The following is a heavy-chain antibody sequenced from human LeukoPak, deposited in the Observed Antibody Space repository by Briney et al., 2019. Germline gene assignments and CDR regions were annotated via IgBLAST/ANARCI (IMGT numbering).Heavy chain of an antibody. CDR1: GFTFSSHA. CDR3: ASWAGSSGWYGPFDY. J-gene: IGHJ4*02. D-gene: IGHD6-19*01. V-gene: IGHV3-23*01. CDR2: IGGSGGST. Sequence: GGSLRLSCAASGFTFSSHAMTWVRQTPGKGLEWVSSIGGSGGSTYYADSVKGRFTISRDNSKNNVYLQMNSLRADDTAMYYCASWAGSSGWYGPFDYWGQGTLVTVSS.